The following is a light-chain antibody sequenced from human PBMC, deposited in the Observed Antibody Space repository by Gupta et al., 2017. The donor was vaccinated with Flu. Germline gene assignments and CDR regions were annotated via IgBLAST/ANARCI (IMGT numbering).Light chain of an antibody. V-gene: IGKV1-39*01. CDR1: QDIANY. CDR3: QQSDRTPIT. J-gene: IGKJ4*01. Sequence: DIQMTQSPSFLSASVGDWVTVTCRANQDIANYLHWYQQKPGKPPKVLIYAASNLQRGVPSRFSVSGSGTHFTLTISGLQPEDFADYYCQQSDRTPITFGGGTKVEI. CDR2: AAS.